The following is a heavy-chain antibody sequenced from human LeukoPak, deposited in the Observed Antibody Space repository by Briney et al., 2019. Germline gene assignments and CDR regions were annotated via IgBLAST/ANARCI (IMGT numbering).Heavy chain of an antibody. CDR1: RYTFSSYD. V-gene: IGHV1-8*01. D-gene: IGHD3-22*01. Sequence: EASVKVSCKASRYTFSSYDINWVREAAGQGLEWMGWMNPNTGRTGFAQKFQGRLTMTRDTSISTAYMGLSSLRSEDTAVYYCARLSQTPDYYSSGGYYYLGYWGQGTPVTVSS. CDR3: ARLSQTPDYYSSGGYYYLGY. CDR2: MNPNTGRT. J-gene: IGHJ4*02.